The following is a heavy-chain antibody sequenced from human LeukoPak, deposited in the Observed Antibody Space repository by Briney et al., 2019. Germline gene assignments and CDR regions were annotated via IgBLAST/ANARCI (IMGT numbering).Heavy chain of an antibody. Sequence: PSETLSLTCTVSGGSISSYYWSWIRQPPGKGLEWIGYIYYSGSTNYNPSLKSRVTISVDTSKNQFSLKLSSVTAADTAVYYCARESYYYDSSAHEYWGQGTLVTVSS. CDR2: IYYSGST. D-gene: IGHD3-22*01. CDR1: GGSISSYY. CDR3: ARESYYYDSSAHEY. J-gene: IGHJ4*02. V-gene: IGHV4-59*12.